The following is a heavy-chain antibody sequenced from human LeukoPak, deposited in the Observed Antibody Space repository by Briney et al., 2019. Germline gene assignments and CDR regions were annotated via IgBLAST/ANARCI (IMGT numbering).Heavy chain of an antibody. V-gene: IGHV1-69*05. CDR2: IIPIFDSA. CDR1: GGPFAKYA. J-gene: IGHJ4*02. CDR3: SRFLSPIRRLLTIRRREGENVAEYFFAS. D-gene: IGHD4/OR15-4a*01. Sequence: SVKVSCTASGGPFAKYAFNWLRQAPGQGLEWVGGIIPIFDSANYAQRFQDRVTITTDESTSTAYMELRSLRSEDTAVYYCSRFLSPIRRLLTIRRREGENVAEYFFASWGQGTLVTVFS.